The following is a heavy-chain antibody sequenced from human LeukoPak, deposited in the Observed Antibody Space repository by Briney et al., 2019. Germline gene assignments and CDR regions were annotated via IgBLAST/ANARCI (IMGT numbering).Heavy chain of an antibody. V-gene: IGHV3-74*01. Sequence: PGGSLRLSCAASGFTFSSYWMHWVRQAPGKGLVWVSRINTDGISTNYADSVKGRFTISRDNAKDTLYLQMSRLRTEDTAVYYCARDPRTPIGVPDFRGQGTLVTVSS. J-gene: IGHJ4*02. CDR1: GFTFSSYW. D-gene: IGHD3-10*01. CDR3: ARDPRTPIGVPDF. CDR2: INTDGIST.